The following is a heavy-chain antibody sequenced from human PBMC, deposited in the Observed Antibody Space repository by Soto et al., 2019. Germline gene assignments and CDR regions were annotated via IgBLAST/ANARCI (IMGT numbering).Heavy chain of an antibody. D-gene: IGHD6-13*01. J-gene: IGHJ6*02. CDR2: IYPGDSDT. Sequence: GESLKISCKGSGYSFTSYWIGWVRQMPGKGLEWMGIIYPGDSDTRYSPSFQGQVTISADKSISTAYLQWSSLKASDTAMYYCARSGIAAAALGDYYYGMDVWGQGTTVTVSS. CDR1: GYSFTSYW. CDR3: ARSGIAAAALGDYYYGMDV. V-gene: IGHV5-51*01.